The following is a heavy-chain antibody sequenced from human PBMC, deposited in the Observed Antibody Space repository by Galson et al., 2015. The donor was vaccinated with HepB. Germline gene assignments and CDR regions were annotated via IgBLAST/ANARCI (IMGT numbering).Heavy chain of an antibody. D-gene: IGHD5-18*01. J-gene: IGHJ4*02. CDR2: ISGSGGST. CDR1: GFTFSSYA. Sequence: SLRLSCAASGFTFSSYAMSWVRQAPGKGLEWVSAISGSGGSTYYADSAKGRFTISRDNSKNTLYLQMNSLRAEDTAVYYCATLTAMPRFDYWGQGTLVTVSS. V-gene: IGHV3-23*01. CDR3: ATLTAMPRFDY.